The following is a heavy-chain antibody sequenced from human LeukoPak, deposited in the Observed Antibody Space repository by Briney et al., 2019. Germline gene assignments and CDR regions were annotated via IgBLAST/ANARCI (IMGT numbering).Heavy chain of an antibody. V-gene: IGHV4-34*01. Sequence: SGALSLTCVVYGGSFTVYYGSWIRPPPGKGGGWVGEINHIGSTNYNPSLKRRVTIPVDTSMNQFSRKLSSVTAADTAAYYCARQAVYAIRAKQQYSFDYWGQGTLVTVSS. D-gene: IGHD2-8*01. CDR1: GGSFTVYY. CDR3: ARQAVYAIRAKQQYSFDY. CDR2: INHIGST. J-gene: IGHJ4*02.